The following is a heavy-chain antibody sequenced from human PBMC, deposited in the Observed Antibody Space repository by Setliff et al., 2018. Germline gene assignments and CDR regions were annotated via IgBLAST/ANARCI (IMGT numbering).Heavy chain of an antibody. J-gene: IGHJ3*02. CDR3: ARDASASDGRNAFDI. D-gene: IGHD1-26*01. Sequence: SETLSLTCTVPGGSISDNGYFWGWVRQPPGKGLEWIGNIYFGGNTYFNPSFKSRVTMSIDTSNSQFSLKLSSVTAADTAIYYCARDASASDGRNAFDIWGQGTMV. CDR1: GGSISDNGYF. V-gene: IGHV4-39*07. CDR2: IYFGGNT.